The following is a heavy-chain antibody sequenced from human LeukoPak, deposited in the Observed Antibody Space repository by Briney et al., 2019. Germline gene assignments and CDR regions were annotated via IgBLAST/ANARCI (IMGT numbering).Heavy chain of an antibody. V-gene: IGHV1-8*01. CDR1: GYTFSNYD. CDR2: MNTKSGNT. CDR3: ARGPRDYDESIRYNWFDP. D-gene: IGHD4-17*01. Sequence: ASVRVSCKASGYTFSNYDINWVRQATGQGLEWMGWMNTKSGNTGYAQKFQGRVTMTRDTSISTAYMELSSLTSDDTAVYYCARGPRDYDESIRYNWFDPWGQGTLVTVSS. J-gene: IGHJ5*02.